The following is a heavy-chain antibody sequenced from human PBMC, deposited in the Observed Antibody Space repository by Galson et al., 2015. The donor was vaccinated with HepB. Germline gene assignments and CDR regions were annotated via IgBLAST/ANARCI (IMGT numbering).Heavy chain of an antibody. J-gene: IGHJ6*03. D-gene: IGHD6-13*01. CDR2: IIPIFGTA. CDR1: GGTFSSYA. CDR3: AVVLSSSWYVGYYYYYMDV. V-gene: IGHV1-69*13. Sequence: SVKVSCKASGGTFSSYAISWVRQAPGQGLEWMGGIIPIFGTANYAQKFQGRVTITADESTSTAYTELSSLRSEDTAVYYCAVVLSSSWYVGYYYYYMDVWGKGTTVTVSS.